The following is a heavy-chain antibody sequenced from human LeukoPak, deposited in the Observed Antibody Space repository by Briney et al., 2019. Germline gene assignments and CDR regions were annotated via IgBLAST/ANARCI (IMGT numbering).Heavy chain of an antibody. CDR1: GFTFSSYA. J-gene: IGHJ6*03. CDR2: ISGSGGST. CDR3: AKVGSGSSHYYYYMDV. D-gene: IGHD1-26*01. V-gene: IGHV3-23*01. Sequence: PGGSLRLSCAASGFTFSSYAMSWVRQAPGKGLERVSAISGSGGSTYYADSVKGRFTISRDNSKNTLYLQMNSLRAEDTAVYYCAKVGSGSSHYYYYMDVWGKGTTVTVSS.